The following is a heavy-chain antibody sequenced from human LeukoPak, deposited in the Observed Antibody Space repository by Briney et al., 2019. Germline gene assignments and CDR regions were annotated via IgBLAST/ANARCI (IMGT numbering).Heavy chain of an antibody. CDR3: ARLHRYYDSSGYWAGRGAFDI. CDR1: GYSFTNDW. D-gene: IGHD3-22*01. CDR2: IYPGDSNS. V-gene: IGHV5-51*01. J-gene: IGHJ3*02. Sequence: GESLKISCKGSGYSFTNDWIGWVRQMPGKGLEWMGIIYPGDSNSRYSPSFQGQVTISVDKSISTACLQWSSLKASDTAMYYCARLHRYYDSSGYWAGRGAFDIWGQGTMVTVSS.